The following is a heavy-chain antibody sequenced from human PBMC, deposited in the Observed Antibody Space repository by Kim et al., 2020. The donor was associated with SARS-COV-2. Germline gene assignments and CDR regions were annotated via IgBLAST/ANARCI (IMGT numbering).Heavy chain of an antibody. CDR3: ARGYYDSSAPGGDFDY. J-gene: IGHJ4*02. D-gene: IGHD3-22*01. V-gene: IGHV3-21*01. Sequence: VKGRLTNSRDNAKNLVYLKMNSLGAEDTAVYYCARGYYDSSAPGGDFDYWGQGSLVTVSS.